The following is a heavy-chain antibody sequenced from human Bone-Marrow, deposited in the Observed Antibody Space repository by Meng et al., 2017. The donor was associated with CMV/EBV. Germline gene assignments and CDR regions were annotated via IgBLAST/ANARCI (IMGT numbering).Heavy chain of an antibody. CDR3: AKGGRCTDWSFDY. Sequence: GESLKISWVASGFTFSTHTMTWVRQTPAKGLEWVSSVTGSGSSTYYADSVKGRFTISRDNSKNTVYLQMNSLRAEDPAKYYCAKGGRCTDWSFDYWGQATLVTVSS. D-gene: IGHD3-9*01. J-gene: IGHJ4*02. V-gene: IGHV3-23*01. CDR2: VTGSGSST. CDR1: GFTFSTHT.